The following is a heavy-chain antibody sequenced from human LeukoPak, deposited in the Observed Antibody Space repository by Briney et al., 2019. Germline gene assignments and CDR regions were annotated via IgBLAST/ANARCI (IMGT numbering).Heavy chain of an antibody. CDR1: GFTFGTYW. D-gene: IGHD3-10*01. V-gene: IGHV3-7*01. Sequence: PGGSLRLSCAASGFTFGTYWMTWVRQAPGKGLEWVANMKQDGSEKYYVDSVKGRFTISRDNARSSLYLQMNSLRAEDTAVYYCAREGTWSHYKKNYLDYWGQGTLVTVSS. J-gene: IGHJ4*02. CDR2: MKQDGSEK. CDR3: AREGTWSHYKKNYLDY.